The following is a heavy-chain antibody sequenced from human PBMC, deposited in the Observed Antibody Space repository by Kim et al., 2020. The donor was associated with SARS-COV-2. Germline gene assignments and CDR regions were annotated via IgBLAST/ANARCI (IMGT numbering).Heavy chain of an antibody. V-gene: IGHV3-15*05. Sequence: GGSLRLSCVASGFTFSHAWMSWVRQAPGKGLEWVGRVKSNTDGWTTDYAAPVKGRFTISRDDSKNTLYLQMNCLKTDDTAVYYCSTHLPSSLWGQGTLLIFSS. CDR1: GFTFSHAW. D-gene: IGHD6-6*01. CDR3: STHLPSSL. CDR2: VKSNTDGWTT. J-gene: IGHJ4*02.